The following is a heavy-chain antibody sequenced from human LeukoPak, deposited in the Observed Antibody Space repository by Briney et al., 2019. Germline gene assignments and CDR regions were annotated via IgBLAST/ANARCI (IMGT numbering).Heavy chain of an antibody. V-gene: IGHV4-59*08. Sequence: SETLSLTCTVSGGSISSYYWNWIRQLPGKGLEWIGYIFYSGSTSYNPSLKSRVTISLDTSKNQFSLKLTSVTAADTAMYYCARKGYFDSWGQGTLVTVSS. CDR3: ARKGYFDS. CDR2: IFYSGST. J-gene: IGHJ4*02. CDR1: GGSISSYY.